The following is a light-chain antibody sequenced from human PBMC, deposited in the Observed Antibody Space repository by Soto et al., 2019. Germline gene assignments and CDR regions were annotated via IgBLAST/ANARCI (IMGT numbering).Light chain of an antibody. Sequence: ENVLTQSPATLSLSPGERASLSCSASQSVSNYVAWYQQKPGQAPRLLIHDAYNRATDIPARFSGSGSGTDFTLTISSLEPEDFAVYYCQQRSNWLFGPGTKVVIK. V-gene: IGKV3-11*01. CDR3: QQRSNWL. CDR1: QSVSNY. J-gene: IGKJ3*01. CDR2: DAY.